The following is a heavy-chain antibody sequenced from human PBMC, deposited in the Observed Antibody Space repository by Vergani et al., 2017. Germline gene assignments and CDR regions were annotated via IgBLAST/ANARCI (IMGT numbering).Heavy chain of an antibody. CDR1: GFTFNEYW. CDR2: MNGDGDTI. Sequence: EVELVESGGGLVQPGGSLRLSCAASGFTFNEYWMHWARQVPGKGLVWVSGMNGDGDTISYADSVKGRFTISRDNAKNTLFLQMNSLRAEDTAVYNCARARKFRVGVVWENWFDPWGQGTLVTVSS. CDR3: ARARKFRVGVVWENWFDP. J-gene: IGHJ5*02. V-gene: IGHV3-74*01. D-gene: IGHD3-3*01.